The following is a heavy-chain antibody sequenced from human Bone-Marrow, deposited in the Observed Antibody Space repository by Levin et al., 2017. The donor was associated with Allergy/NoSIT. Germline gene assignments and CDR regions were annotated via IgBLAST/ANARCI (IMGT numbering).Heavy chain of an antibody. J-gene: IGHJ4*02. CDR1: GFTFSIYV. V-gene: IGHV3-33*01. CDR2: IWSDGSKK. Sequence: GGSLRLSCEVSGFTFSIYVMHWVRQAPGKGLEWVAGIWSDGSKKFYIDSVKGRFTISRDNANDTLSLEMDRLRADDTGVYYCARAGLDCSDGVCYISAFDYWGQGTLVTVSS. CDR3: ARAGLDCSDGVCYISAFDY. D-gene: IGHD2-8*01.